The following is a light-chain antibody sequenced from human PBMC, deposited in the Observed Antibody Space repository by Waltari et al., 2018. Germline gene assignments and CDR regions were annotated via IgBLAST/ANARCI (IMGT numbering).Light chain of an antibody. J-gene: IGKJ1*01. CDR3: QQRSNWWT. CDR1: QSISTY. Sequence: EILLTQSPDTLSLSPGERATLSCRPSQSISTYLAWYQQRPGQAPRLLIYDASNRATGIPARFSGSGSGTDFTLTISSLEPEDLAVYYCQQRSNWWTFGQGTKVEIK. CDR2: DAS. V-gene: IGKV3-11*01.